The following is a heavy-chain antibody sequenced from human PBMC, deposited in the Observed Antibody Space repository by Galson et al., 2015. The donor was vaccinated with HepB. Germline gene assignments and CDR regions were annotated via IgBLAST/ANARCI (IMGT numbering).Heavy chain of an antibody. J-gene: IGHJ4*02. V-gene: IGHV3-23*01. Sequence: SPRLPCAASGFTFTNYAMSWVRQAPGKGLEGVSCITGSGVSTYYADSVKGRFTISRDNSKDTVYLQMNSLRAEDTAVYFCARGPYFDSSPFDYWGQGTRATVSS. CDR3: ARGPYFDSSPFDY. CDR2: ITGSGVST. D-gene: IGHD3-22*01. CDR1: GFTFTNYA.